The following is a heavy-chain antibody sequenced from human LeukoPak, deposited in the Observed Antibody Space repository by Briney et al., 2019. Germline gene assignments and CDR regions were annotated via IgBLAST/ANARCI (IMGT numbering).Heavy chain of an antibody. J-gene: IGHJ2*01. CDR2: INAGNGNT. Sequence: SVKVSCKASGYTFTSYAMHWVRQAPGQRLEWMGWINAGNGNTKYSQKFQGRVTITRDTSASTAYMELSSLRSEDTAVYYCARGGEQYWYFDLWGRGTLVTVSS. V-gene: IGHV1-3*01. CDR1: GYTFTSYA. CDR3: ARGGEQYWYFDL. D-gene: IGHD2-21*01.